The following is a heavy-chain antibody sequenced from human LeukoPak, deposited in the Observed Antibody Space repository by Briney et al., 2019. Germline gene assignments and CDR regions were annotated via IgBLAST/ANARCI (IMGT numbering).Heavy chain of an antibody. CDR1: GYTPTACY. CDR2: INPNSGDT. J-gene: IGHJ4*02. V-gene: IGHV1-2*06. D-gene: IGHD3-10*01. CDR3: VRENYKFDS. Sequence: ASVQVSCKASGYTPTACYMHWVRQAPGHPLEWMGPINPNSGDTSYPQKFQVRVTITRDTSISTAYMELSSLRSDETAVYYCVRENYKFDSWGQGTLVTVSS.